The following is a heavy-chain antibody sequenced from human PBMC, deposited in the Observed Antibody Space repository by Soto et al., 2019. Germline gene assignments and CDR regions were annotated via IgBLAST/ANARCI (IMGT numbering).Heavy chain of an antibody. J-gene: IGHJ4*02. CDR1: GFTFSSYA. D-gene: IGHD3-3*01. CDR2: ISYDGSNK. V-gene: IGHV3-30-3*01. Sequence: PGGSPRLSCAASGFTFSSYAMHWFRQAPGKGLEWVAVISYDGSNKYYADSVKGRFTISRDNSKNTLYLQMNSLRAEDTAVYYCAREEVGSSVLRFLEWFPGFDYWGQGTLVTVSS. CDR3: AREEVGSSVLRFLEWFPGFDY.